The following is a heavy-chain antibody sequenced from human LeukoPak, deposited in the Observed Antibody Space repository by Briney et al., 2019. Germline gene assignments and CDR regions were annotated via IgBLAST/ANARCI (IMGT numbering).Heavy chain of an antibody. CDR3: ARYDFWSGYYLDY. CDR1: GGSFSGYY. J-gene: IGHJ4*02. D-gene: IGHD3-3*01. V-gene: IGHV4-34*01. CDR2: INHSGST. Sequence: SETPSLTCAVYGGSFSGYYWSWIRQPPGKGLEWIGEINHSGSTNYNPSLKSRVTISVDTSKNQFSLKLSSVTAADTAVYYCARYDFWSGYYLDYWGQGTLVTVSS.